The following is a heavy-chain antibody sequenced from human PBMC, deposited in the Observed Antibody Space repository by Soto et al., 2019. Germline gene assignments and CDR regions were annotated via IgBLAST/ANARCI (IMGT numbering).Heavy chain of an antibody. CDR1: GGTFSSYA. D-gene: IGHD3-10*01. CDR2: IIPIFGTA. V-gene: IGHV1-69*13. Sequence: SVKVSCKASGGTFSSYAISWVRQAPGQGLEWMGGIIPIFGTANYAQKFQGRVTITADESTSTAYMELSSLRSEDTAVYYCASQTVRIIVRGPRHYYYYYGMDVWGQGTTVTVSS. J-gene: IGHJ6*02. CDR3: ASQTVRIIVRGPRHYYYYYGMDV.